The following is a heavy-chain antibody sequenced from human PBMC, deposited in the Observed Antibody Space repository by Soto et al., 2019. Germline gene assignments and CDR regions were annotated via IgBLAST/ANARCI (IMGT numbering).Heavy chain of an antibody. V-gene: IGHV3-48*02. J-gene: IGHJ4*02. CDR1: GFTFSSYS. CDR3: ARDLSPPPYDYGGNSGMGVYYFDY. D-gene: IGHD4-17*01. Sequence: GGSLRLSCAASGFTFSSYSMNWVRQAPGKGLEWVSYISSSSSTIYYADSVKGRFTISRDNAKNSLYLQMNSLRDEDTAVYYCARDLSPPPYDYGGNSGMGVYYFDYWGQGTLVTVSS. CDR2: ISSSSSTI.